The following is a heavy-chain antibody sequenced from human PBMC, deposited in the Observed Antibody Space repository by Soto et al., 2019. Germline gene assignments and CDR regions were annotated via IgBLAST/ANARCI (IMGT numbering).Heavy chain of an antibody. D-gene: IGHD2-8*02. CDR3: ARDKITGLFDY. CDR2: INRSGST. J-gene: IGHJ4*02. V-gene: IGHV4-34*01. Sequence: SETLSLTCTVSGGSISSYYWSWIRQPPGTGLEWIGEINRSGSTNYNPSLKSRVTISVDTSKNQFSLKLTSVTAADTAVYHCARDKITGLFDYWGQGTLVTVSS. CDR1: GGSISSYY.